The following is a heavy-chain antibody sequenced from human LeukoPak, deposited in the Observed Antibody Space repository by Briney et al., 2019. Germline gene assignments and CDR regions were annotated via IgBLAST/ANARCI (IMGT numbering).Heavy chain of an antibody. Sequence: GGSLRLSCAASGFTFSSYAMSWVRQAPGKGLEWVSAISGSGGSTYYADSVKGRFTISRDNSKNTLYLQMNSLRAEDTAVYYCAKYRSPVLYCSGGSCYGYGMDVWGQGTTVTVSS. V-gene: IGHV3-23*01. D-gene: IGHD2-15*01. CDR2: ISGSGGST. J-gene: IGHJ6*02. CDR1: GFTFSSYA. CDR3: AKYRSPVLYCSGGSCYGYGMDV.